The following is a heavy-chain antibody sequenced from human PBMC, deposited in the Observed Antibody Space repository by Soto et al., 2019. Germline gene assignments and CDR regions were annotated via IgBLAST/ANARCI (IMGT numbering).Heavy chain of an antibody. CDR2: IIPMFGIP. Sequence: QVQLVQSGAEVKKPGSSVKVSCKASGGTLNKHAITWVRRAPGQGLEWLGGIIPMFGIPNYPQKFQGRVTITADDSTNTSHMELHSLTSDDTAVYYCARGGTSGWLKGAYDVWSQGTMVTVSS. CDR1: GGTLNKHA. V-gene: IGHV1-69*01. J-gene: IGHJ3*01. D-gene: IGHD6-13*01. CDR3: ARGGTSGWLKGAYDV.